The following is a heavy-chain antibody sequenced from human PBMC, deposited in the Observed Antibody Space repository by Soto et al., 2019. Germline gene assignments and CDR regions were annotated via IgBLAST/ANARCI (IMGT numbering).Heavy chain of an antibody. J-gene: IGHJ4*02. Sequence: QVQLVQSGAEVKKPGASVMVSCKTSGYTFTDFYINWVRQAPGQGLEWVGWINPNTGGTKPSQRFQGRVTLTRDTSITTAYMELTRLTSEDTAGYFCATQTGTVPNFADHWGQGTLVTVSS. CDR3: ATQTGTVPNFADH. V-gene: IGHV1-2*02. CDR2: INPNTGGT. CDR1: GYTFTDFY. D-gene: IGHD1-1*01.